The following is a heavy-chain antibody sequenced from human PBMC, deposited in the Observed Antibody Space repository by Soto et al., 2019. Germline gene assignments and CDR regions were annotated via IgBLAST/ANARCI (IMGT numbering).Heavy chain of an antibody. CDR1: GFPFSSYW. Sequence: EVQLVESGGDLVQRGGSLRLSCAASGFPFSSYWMHWVRNTPGKGMDWVARISGDGVTTYYADSVTGRFTVYRDNAKNTLSLHISDLRAADTAVYYCAREYYGLLTGYYTDYWGQGALVAVSS. D-gene: IGHD3-9*01. CDR3: AREYYGLLTGYYTDY. J-gene: IGHJ4*02. CDR2: ISGDGVTT. V-gene: IGHV3-74*01.